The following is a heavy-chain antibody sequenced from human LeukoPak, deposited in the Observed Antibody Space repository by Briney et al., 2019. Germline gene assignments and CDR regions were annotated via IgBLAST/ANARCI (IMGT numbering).Heavy chain of an antibody. V-gene: IGHV1-18*01. CDR2: ISSYNGNT. CDR1: GYTFTSYG. Sequence: ASVKLSCKASGYTFTSYGISWVRQAPGQGLEGMGWISSYNGNTNYAQKLQGRVTMTTDTSTSTAYMELRSLRSDDTAVYYCARDGGSYLYYYYYYGMDVWGQGTTVTVSS. J-gene: IGHJ6*02. D-gene: IGHD1-26*01. CDR3: ARDGGSYLYYYYYYGMDV.